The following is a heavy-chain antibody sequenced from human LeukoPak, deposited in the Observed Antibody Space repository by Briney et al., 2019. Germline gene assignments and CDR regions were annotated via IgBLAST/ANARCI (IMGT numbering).Heavy chain of an antibody. D-gene: IGHD2-15*01. J-gene: IGHJ5*02. CDR3: ATALKGYCSGGSCYFSQNWFDP. Sequence: ASVKVSCKVSGYTLTELSMHWVRQAPGKGIEWMGGFDPEDGETIYAQKFQGRVTMTEDTSTDTAYMELSSLRSEDTAVYYCATALKGYCSGGSCYFSQNWFDPWGQGTLVTVSS. CDR1: GYTLTELS. CDR2: FDPEDGET. V-gene: IGHV1-24*01.